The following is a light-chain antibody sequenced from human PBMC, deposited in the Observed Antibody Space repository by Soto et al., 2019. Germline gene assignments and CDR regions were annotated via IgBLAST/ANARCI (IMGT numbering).Light chain of an antibody. Sequence: EIVLTQSPGTLSLSLGERATLSYSASQTVSNNHLAWYRQKPGQTPRLLIYGASSRATGIPDRFSGSGSGTDFTLTISRLEPEDFAVYYCHQYGRSPQTFGPGTKVDFK. CDR2: GAS. J-gene: IGKJ3*01. CDR1: QTVSNNH. CDR3: HQYGRSPQT. V-gene: IGKV3-20*01.